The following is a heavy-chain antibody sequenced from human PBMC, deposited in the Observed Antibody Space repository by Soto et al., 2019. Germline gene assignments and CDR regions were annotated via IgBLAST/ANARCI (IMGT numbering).Heavy chain of an antibody. CDR3: ARRGYCSTDRCSTPYYFDF. D-gene: IGHD2-2*01. V-gene: IGHV5-51*01. CDR1: GDTFTTYW. CDR2: IFPGDSDT. Sequence: PXASLKISCQGYGDTFTTYWIGWVRQMPGKGLEWMGIIFPGDSDTRYGPSFQGQVTISADKSIRTAYLQWSSLKSSDTAMYYCARRGYCSTDRCSTPYYFDFWGQGTLVTGSS. J-gene: IGHJ4*02.